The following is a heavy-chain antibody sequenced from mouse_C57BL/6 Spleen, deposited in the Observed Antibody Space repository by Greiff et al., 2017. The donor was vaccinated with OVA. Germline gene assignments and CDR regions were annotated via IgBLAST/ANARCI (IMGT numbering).Heavy chain of an antibody. CDR1: GYTFTSYW. Sequence: VQLQQPGAELVKPGASVKLSCKASGYTFTSYWMHWVKQRPGRGLEWIGRIGPGSGGTKYNEKFKSKATLTVAKPSSTAYLQLSSLRSEDSAVYSGARGSSGRSYRDKCYWGQGTSVTVSS. J-gene: IGHJ4*01. CDR3: ARGSSGRSYRDKCY. D-gene: IGHD1-1*01. CDR2: IGPGSGGT. V-gene: IGHV1-72*01.